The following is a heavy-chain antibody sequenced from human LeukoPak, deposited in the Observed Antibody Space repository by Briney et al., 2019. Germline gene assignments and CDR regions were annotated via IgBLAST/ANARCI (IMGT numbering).Heavy chain of an antibody. Sequence: SETLSLTCAVYGGSFSGHYWSWIRQPSGKGLEWVGEVNHSGNTNYNPSLKSRVTISVDTSKNQFSLKLSSVTAADTAVYYCASRGGYKFRFTDYYYYYMDVWGNGTTVTVSS. V-gene: IGHV4-34*01. J-gene: IGHJ6*03. D-gene: IGHD5-24*01. CDR3: ASRGGYKFRFTDYYYYYMDV. CDR2: VNHSGNT. CDR1: GGSFSGHY.